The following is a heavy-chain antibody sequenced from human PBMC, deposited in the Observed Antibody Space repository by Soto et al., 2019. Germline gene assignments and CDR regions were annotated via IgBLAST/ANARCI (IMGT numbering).Heavy chain of an antibody. CDR2: INPNSGGT. J-gene: IGHJ3*02. V-gene: IGHV1-2*02. D-gene: IGHD6-19*01. CDR1: GYTFTGYY. CDR3: ARAVGVTDAFDI. Sequence: AAVKVSCKASGYTFTGYYMHWVRQAPGQGLEWMGWINPNSGGTNYAQKFQGRVTMTRDTSISTAYMELSRLRSDDTAVYYCARAVGVTDAFDIWGQGTMVTVTS.